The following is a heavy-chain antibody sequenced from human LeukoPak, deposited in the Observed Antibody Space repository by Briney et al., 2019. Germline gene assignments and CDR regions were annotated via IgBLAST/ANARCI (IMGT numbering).Heavy chain of an antibody. V-gene: IGHV5-51*01. Sequence: GESLKISCKGSGYSFSNYWIGWVRQMPGKGLEWMGIIYPGDPDTRYSPSFQGQVTISADKSISTAYLQWSSLKASDTAMYYCARYLTGSWYAVFWGQGTLATVSS. CDR2: IYPGDPDT. CDR3: ARYLTGSWYAVF. D-gene: IGHD1-14*01. J-gene: IGHJ4*02. CDR1: GYSFSNYW.